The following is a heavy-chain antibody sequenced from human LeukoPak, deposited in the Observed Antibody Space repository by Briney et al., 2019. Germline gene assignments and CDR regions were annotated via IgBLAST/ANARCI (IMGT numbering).Heavy chain of an antibody. Sequence: ASVKVSCKASGYTFTGYYIHWVRQAPGQGLEWMGWINPDSGDINYAVKFQGRVTMTRDTSIGTAYMELSRLRYDDTAVYYCARVLVVGATGAGYWGQGALVTVSS. D-gene: IGHD1-26*01. J-gene: IGHJ4*02. CDR1: GYTFTGYY. CDR3: ARVLVVGATGAGY. V-gene: IGHV1-2*02. CDR2: INPDSGDI.